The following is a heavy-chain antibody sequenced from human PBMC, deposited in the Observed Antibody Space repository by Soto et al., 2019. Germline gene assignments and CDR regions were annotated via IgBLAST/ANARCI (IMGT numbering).Heavy chain of an antibody. Sequence: SETLSLTCTVSGDSISSDGYHWSWIRQSPGKGLEWIGYIYNGGRTFYRPSLESRINMSLDATKNSYSLRLTSVTAADTAVYYCARAPVGMDSINFFDHWGQGILVTISS. J-gene: IGHJ4*02. D-gene: IGHD2-8*01. V-gene: IGHV4-30-4*01. CDR2: IYNGGRT. CDR1: GDSISSDGYH. CDR3: ARAPVGMDSINFFDH.